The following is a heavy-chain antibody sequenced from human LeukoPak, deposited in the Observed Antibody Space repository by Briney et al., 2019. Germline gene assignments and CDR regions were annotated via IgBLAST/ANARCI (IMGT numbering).Heavy chain of an antibody. V-gene: IGHV3-30-3*01. J-gene: IGHJ4*02. D-gene: IGHD3-16*02. Sequence: PGGSLRLSCAASGFTFSSYAMHWVRQAPGKGLEWVAVISYDGSNKYYADSVKGRFTISRDNSKNTLYLQMNSLRAEDTAVYYCARDYGYVWGSYLDYWGQGTLVTVSS. CDR1: GFTFSSYA. CDR3: ARDYGYVWGSYLDY. CDR2: ISYDGSNK.